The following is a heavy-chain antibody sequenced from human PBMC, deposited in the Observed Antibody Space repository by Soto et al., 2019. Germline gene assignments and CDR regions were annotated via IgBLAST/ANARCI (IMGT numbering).Heavy chain of an antibody. CDR1: GFTFSSYA. V-gene: IGHV3-23*01. J-gene: IGHJ4*02. CDR3: AKAGYSSGWFDY. CDR2: ISGSGGST. D-gene: IGHD6-19*01. Sequence: EVQLLESGGGLVQPGGSLRLSCAASGFTFSSYAMSWVRQAPGKGLEWVSAISGSGGSTYYADSVKGRFTISRDNSKNTLYLQMNSLRAEYTAVYYCAKAGYSSGWFDYWGQGTLVTVSS.